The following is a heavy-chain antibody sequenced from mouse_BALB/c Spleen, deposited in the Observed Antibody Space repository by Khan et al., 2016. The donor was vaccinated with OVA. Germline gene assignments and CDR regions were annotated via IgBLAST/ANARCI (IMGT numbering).Heavy chain of an antibody. CDR1: GFSLTNYG. Sequence: QVQLKQSGPGLVAPSQSLSITCTVSGFSLTNYGVHWVRQPPGKGLEWLGVIWAGGSTNSNSALMSRLSISKDNSKSQVFLKMNSLQTDDTAMYFCARNREPDYFDNWGQGTTLTVSS. J-gene: IGHJ2*01. CDR2: IWAGGST. V-gene: IGHV2-9*02. CDR3: ARNREPDYFDN.